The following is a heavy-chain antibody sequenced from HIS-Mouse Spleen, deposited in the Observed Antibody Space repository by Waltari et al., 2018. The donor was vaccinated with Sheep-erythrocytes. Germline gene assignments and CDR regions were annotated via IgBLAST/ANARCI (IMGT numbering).Heavy chain of an antibody. J-gene: IGHJ4*02. D-gene: IGHD1-26*01. CDR2: IYYSGST. CDR1: GGSISSYY. V-gene: IGHV4-59*08. Sequence: QVQLQESGPGLVKPSETLSLTCTVSGGSISSYYWSWIRQPPGKGLEWIGYIYYSGSTNYNPSLTSRVTISVDTSKNQFSLKLSSVTAADTAVYYCARLELGQFDYWGQGTLVTVSS. CDR3: ARLELGQFDY.